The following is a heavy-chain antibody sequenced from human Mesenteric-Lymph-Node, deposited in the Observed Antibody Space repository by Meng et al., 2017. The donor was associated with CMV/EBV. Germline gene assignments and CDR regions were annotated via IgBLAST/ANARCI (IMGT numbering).Heavy chain of an antibody. Sequence: ASVKVSCKASGYSLIGYYLHWVRQAPGQGLEWMGWISPSTGGTNYAQRFQGRVAMSRDTSVGTVYMDLSSLRSDDTAVYYCARYRGSDQLLSDFDYWGQGTLVTVSS. J-gene: IGHJ4*02. CDR1: GYSLIGYY. D-gene: IGHD2-2*01. V-gene: IGHV1-2*02. CDR2: ISPSTGGT. CDR3: ARYRGSDQLLSDFDY.